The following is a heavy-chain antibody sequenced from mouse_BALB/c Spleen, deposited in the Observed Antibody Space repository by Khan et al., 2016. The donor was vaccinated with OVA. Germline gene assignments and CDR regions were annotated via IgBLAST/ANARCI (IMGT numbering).Heavy chain of an antibody. CDR1: GYSITSDYA. CDR2: ISYSGRT. D-gene: IGHD1-1*01. CDR3: ARSVTITTVVATDFDY. Sequence: EVQLQESGPGLVKPSQSLSLTCTVTGYSITSDYAWNWIRQFPGNKLEWMGYISYSGRTSYNPSLKSRISITRDTSKNQFFLQLNSVTHSDTAKYYCARSVTITTVVATDFDYWGQGTTLTVSS. J-gene: IGHJ2*01. V-gene: IGHV3-2*02.